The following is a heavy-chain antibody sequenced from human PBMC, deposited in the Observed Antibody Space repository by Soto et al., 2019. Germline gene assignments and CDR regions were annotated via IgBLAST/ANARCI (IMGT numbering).Heavy chain of an antibody. Sequence: PSDTLSLTCAVYGGSFSGYYWSWIRQPPGKGLEWIGEINHSGSTNYDPSLKSRVTISVDTSKNQFSPKLSSVTAAGTAVYYCARSHGIAARPLRANYYYGMDVWGQGTTVTVSS. D-gene: IGHD6-6*01. CDR3: ARSHGIAARPLRANYYYGMDV. V-gene: IGHV4-34*01. J-gene: IGHJ6*02. CDR2: INHSGST. CDR1: GGSFSGYY.